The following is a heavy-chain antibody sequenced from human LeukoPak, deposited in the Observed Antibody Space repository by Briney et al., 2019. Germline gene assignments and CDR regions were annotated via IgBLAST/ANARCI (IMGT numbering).Heavy chain of an antibody. Sequence: ASVTVSCKASGYIFTSYAMHWVRQAPGQRLEWMGWINAGNGNTKYSQKFQGRVTITRDTSASTVYMELSSLRSEDTAVYYCARDIDRVFNWFDPWGQGTLVTVSS. CDR1: GYIFTSYA. CDR2: INAGNGNT. J-gene: IGHJ5*02. D-gene: IGHD6-13*01. CDR3: ARDIDRVFNWFDP. V-gene: IGHV1-3*01.